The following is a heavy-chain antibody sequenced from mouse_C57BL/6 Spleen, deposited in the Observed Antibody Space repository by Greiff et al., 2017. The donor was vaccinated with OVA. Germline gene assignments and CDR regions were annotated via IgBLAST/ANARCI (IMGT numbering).Heavy chain of an antibody. CDR2: IYPASGNT. CDR1: GFNINNTY. J-gene: IGHJ4*01. Sequence: EVQLQQSVAELVRPGASVKLSCTASGFNINNTYMPWVKQRPEQGLEWIGRIYPASGNTKYAAKFPGKATLTADTSSNTAYLQLSSLTTEDTAMYYCAKSPPGYYAMDYWGQGTSVTVSS. V-gene: IGHV14-3*01. CDR3: AKSPPGYYAMDY.